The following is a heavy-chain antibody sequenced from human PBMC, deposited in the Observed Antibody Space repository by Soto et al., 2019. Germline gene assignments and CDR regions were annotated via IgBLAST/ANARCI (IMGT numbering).Heavy chain of an antibody. CDR2: IYHTGTT. Sequence: QVQLQESGPGLVKPSETLPLSCSVSAASISSSSDYWAWIRQSPGRGLEWIGSIYHTGTTYSSPSLKSRVTLSVDTSKNYFSLKLSSVTASDTAVYFCARHGPSGPRGFFDAWGQGILVTVSS. J-gene: IGHJ5*02. V-gene: IGHV4-39*01. CDR3: ARHGPSGPRGFFDA. CDR1: AASISSSSDY. D-gene: IGHD3-10*01.